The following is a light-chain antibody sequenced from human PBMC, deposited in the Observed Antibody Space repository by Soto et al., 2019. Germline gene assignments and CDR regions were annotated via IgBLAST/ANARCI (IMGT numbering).Light chain of an antibody. CDR3: GAWDESMNGYV. Sequence: QSALTKQPSASGTPGQRVTVSCSGGTSNIGINTVNWYQQLPRTAPKVVIHTNNQRPSGVPDRFSGSKSGTSASLAISGLQSGDEADYYCGAWDESMNGYVFGNGTKVTVL. V-gene: IGLV1-44*01. CDR1: TSNIGINT. J-gene: IGLJ1*01. CDR2: TNN.